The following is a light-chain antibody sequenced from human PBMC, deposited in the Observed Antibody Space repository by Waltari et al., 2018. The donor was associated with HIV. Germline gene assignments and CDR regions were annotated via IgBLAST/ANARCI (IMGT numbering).Light chain of an antibody. Sequence: ARAQPPSVSGSPGPSTTLPCPDIDTNAVSMYQRPPGNAPKVILYAVERRPSGISSRFSGFRAGKNAYLKISGLQAEDEADYFCCAYVGYGTKFVFGTGTRVTVL. CDR2: AVE. CDR3: CAYVGYGTKFV. J-gene: IGLJ1*01. V-gene: IGLV2-23*02. CDR1: DTNA.